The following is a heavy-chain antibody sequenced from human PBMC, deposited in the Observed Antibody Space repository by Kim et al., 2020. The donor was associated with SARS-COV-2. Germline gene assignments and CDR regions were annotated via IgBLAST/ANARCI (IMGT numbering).Heavy chain of an antibody. CDR1: GFIFNNYA. CDR3: AKDLAARNTFDY. Sequence: GGSLRLSCAAPGFIFNNYAMTWVRQAPGKGLEWVSLISGSGDRTFYADSVKGRFTISRDNSKSTLYLQMNSLRAEDTAIYYCAKDLAARNTFDYWGQGTLVTVSS. D-gene: IGHD6-6*01. J-gene: IGHJ4*02. CDR2: ISGSGDRT. V-gene: IGHV3-23*01.